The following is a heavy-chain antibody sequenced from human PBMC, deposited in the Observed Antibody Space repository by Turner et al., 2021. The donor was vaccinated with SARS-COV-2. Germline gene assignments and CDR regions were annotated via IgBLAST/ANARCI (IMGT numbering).Heavy chain of an antibody. CDR2: INNSGST. CDR1: GGSFSGYY. Sequence: QVQLQQWGAGLLKPSETLSLTCAVYGGSFSGYYWTWFRQPPGKGLDWIGEINNSGSTNYSPSLKSRVTISVDTSKNQFSLKLSSVTAADTAVYYCARGLRGVVVAATLNWFDPWGQGTLVTVSS. D-gene: IGHD2-15*01. V-gene: IGHV4-34*01. J-gene: IGHJ5*02. CDR3: ARGLRGVVVAATLNWFDP.